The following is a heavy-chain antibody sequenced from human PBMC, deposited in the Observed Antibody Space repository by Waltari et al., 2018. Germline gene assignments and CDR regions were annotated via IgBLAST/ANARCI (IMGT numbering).Heavy chain of an antibody. D-gene: IGHD5-12*01. CDR2: ISYTGAT. CDR3: ATYIGASVGTAAFDV. V-gene: IGHV4-39*01. Sequence: QLQLQESGPGLVKPSETLSLTCTVSGGSITSNRHYWGWIRQPPGQGLEWIGTISYTGATSTSPSLKSRVTISRDTSKNQLSLTLGSVSAADTALYYCATYIGASVGTAAFDVWGQGTMVTVSS. CDR1: GGSITSNRHY. J-gene: IGHJ3*01.